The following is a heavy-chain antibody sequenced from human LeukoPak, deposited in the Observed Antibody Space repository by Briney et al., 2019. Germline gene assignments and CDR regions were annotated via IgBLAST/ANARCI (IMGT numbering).Heavy chain of an antibody. CDR1: GESFIGYF. CDR2: INHRGST. J-gene: IGHJ4*02. CDR3: ARGSIYYGDSSAYFDY. V-gene: IGHV4-34*01. Sequence: SETLSLTCGVYGESFIGYFWTYIRQPPGGGLEWIGDINHRGSTNYNPSLKSRVTISVDTSKNQFSLRLTSVTAADTAVYYCARGSIYYGDSSAYFDYWGQGSLVTVSS. D-gene: IGHD3-22*01.